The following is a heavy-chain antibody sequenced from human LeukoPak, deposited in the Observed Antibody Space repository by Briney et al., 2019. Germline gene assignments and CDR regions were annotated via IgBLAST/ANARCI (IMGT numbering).Heavy chain of an antibody. V-gene: IGHV3-11*01. D-gene: IGHD3-9*01. CDR3: ASFNYDILTGSSFDY. J-gene: IGHJ4*02. CDR2: ISSSGSTI. CDR1: GFTFSDYY. Sequence: GGSLSLSCAASGFTFSDYYVSWIRQAPGRGLEWVSYISSSGSTIYYADSVKGRFTISRDNAKNSLYLQMNSLRAEDTAVYYCASFNYDILTGSSFDYWGQGTLVTVSS.